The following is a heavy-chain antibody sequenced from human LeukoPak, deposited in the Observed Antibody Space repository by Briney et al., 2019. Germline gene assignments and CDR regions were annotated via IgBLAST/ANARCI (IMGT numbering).Heavy chain of an antibody. J-gene: IGHJ4*02. D-gene: IGHD1-26*01. V-gene: IGHV3-33*01. CDR1: GFTFSSYG. CDR3: ARESGDRYFDY. CDR2: IWYDGSNK. Sequence: GGSLRLSCAASGFTFSSYGMHWVRQAPGKGLEWVAIIWYDGSNKYYADSVKGRFTISRDNSKNTLYLQMNSLRAEDTAVYYCARESGDRYFDYWGQGTLVTVSS.